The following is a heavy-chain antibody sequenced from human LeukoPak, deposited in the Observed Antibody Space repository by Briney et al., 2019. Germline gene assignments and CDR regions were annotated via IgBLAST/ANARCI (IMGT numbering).Heavy chain of an antibody. CDR3: AREAERYCTNGVCYPKNWFDP. J-gene: IGHJ5*02. V-gene: IGHV1-2*02. CDR1: GYTFTCYY. D-gene: IGHD2-8*01. Sequence: GASVKVSCKASGYTFTCYYIYWVRQAPGQGLELMGWINPNSGGTNYEQKFQGRVTVTRDTSTSTHYMELSRLRSDDTAVYYCAREAERYCTNGVCYPKNWFDPWGQGTLVTVSS. CDR2: INPNSGGT.